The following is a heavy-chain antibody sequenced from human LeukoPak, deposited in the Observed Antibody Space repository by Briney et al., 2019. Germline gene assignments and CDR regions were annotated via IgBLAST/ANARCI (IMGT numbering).Heavy chain of an antibody. CDR3: ARLFSGSLDY. CDR1: GGSISSHY. V-gene: IGHV4-59*11. D-gene: IGHD1-26*01. CDR2: IYSSGNT. J-gene: IGHJ4*02. Sequence: SETLSLTRTVSGGSISSHYWSWIRQPPGKGLEWIGYIYSSGNTNYNPSLKSRVTISVDTSKNQFSLNLSSVTAADTAVYYCARLFSGSLDYWGQGTLFTVSS.